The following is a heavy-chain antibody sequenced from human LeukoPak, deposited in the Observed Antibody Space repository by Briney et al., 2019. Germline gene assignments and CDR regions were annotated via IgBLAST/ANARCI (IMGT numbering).Heavy chain of an antibody. Sequence: SVKVSCKASGGTFSSYAISWVRQAPRQGLEWMGGIIPIFGTANYAQKFQGRVTITADESMSTAYMELSSLRSEDTAVYYCARPDHHYYDNSGYYYGFDFWGQGTLVTVSS. CDR1: GGTFSSYA. V-gene: IGHV1-69*13. J-gene: IGHJ4*02. D-gene: IGHD3-22*01. CDR3: ARPDHHYYDNSGYYYGFDF. CDR2: IIPIFGTA.